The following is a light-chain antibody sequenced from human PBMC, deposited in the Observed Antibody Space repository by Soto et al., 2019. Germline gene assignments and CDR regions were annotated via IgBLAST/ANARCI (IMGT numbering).Light chain of an antibody. V-gene: IGKV1-27*01. CDR3: QCHDSAPPII. CDR1: QGISTY. Sequence: DIQMTQSPSSLSASVGDRVTITCRASQGISTYLAWYQQKPGKAPKLLIYSASTLQSGVPSRFSGSGSGTDFTLTISSLQPEDVATYYCQCHDSAPPIIFGPGTKVDLK. J-gene: IGKJ3*01. CDR2: SAS.